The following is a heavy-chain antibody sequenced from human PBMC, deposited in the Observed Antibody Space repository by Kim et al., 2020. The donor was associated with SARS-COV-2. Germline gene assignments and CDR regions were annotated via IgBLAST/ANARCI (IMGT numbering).Heavy chain of an antibody. Sequence: SETLSLTCTVSGGSISSYYWSWIRQPPGKGLEWIGYIYYSGSTNYNPSLKSRVTISVDTSKNQFSLKLSSVTAADTAVYYCARTMTAIGFVDYWGQGTLVTVSS. D-gene: IGHD2-21*02. J-gene: IGHJ4*02. CDR3: ARTMTAIGFVDY. V-gene: IGHV4-59*13. CDR1: GGSISSYY. CDR2: IYYSGST.